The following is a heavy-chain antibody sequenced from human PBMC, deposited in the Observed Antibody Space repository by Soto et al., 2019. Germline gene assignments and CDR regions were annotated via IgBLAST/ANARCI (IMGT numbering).Heavy chain of an antibody. J-gene: IGHJ5*02. CDR2: IHHGGTT. CDR3: ANALGYCSGGSCYPNWFDP. Sequence: PSETLSLTCAVSGGSISSDNWWNWVRQSPGKGLEWIGEIHHGGTTNYNPSLNSRVTISLDKAENQFSLKLTSMTAADTAVYYCANALGYCSGGSCYPNWFDPWGQGTLVTVSS. CDR1: GGSISSDNW. D-gene: IGHD2-15*01. V-gene: IGHV4-4*02.